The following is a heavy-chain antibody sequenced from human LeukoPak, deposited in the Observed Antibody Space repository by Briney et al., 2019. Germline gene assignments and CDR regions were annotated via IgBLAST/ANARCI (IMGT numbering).Heavy chain of an antibody. CDR1: GGSTSGYY. D-gene: IGHD3-10*01. CDR3: VRGLYGSGDY. Sequence: SETLSLTCAVSGGSTSGYYWNCVRQPPGKGLEWIGRIFSSGKTNYNPSLQSRVTMSVHTSKNHFYLKLSSVTAANTAVYYSVRGLYGSGDYWGQGTLVTVSS. J-gene: IGHJ4*02. CDR2: IFSSGKT. V-gene: IGHV4-4*07.